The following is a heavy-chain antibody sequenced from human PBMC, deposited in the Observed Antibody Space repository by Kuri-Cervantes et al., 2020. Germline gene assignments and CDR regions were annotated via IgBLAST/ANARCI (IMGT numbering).Heavy chain of an antibody. CDR1: GGSISSYY. Sequence: SETLSLTCTVSGGSISSYYWSWIRQHPGKGLEWIAYIYYSGTTHYNPSLKSRVTISVDTSKNQFSLKLSSVTAADTDVYYCARARYCSSTSCYGIDTYYYYYGMDVWGQGTTVTVSS. CDR2: IYYSGTT. J-gene: IGHJ6*02. CDR3: ARARYCSSTSCYGIDTYYYYYGMDV. D-gene: IGHD2-2*01. V-gene: IGHV4-59*01.